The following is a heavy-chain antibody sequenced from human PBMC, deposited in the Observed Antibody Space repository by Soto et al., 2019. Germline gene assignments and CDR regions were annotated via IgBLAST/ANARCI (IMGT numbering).Heavy chain of an antibody. CDR1: GFTFSSYA. D-gene: IGHD6-13*01. J-gene: IGHJ4*02. CDR2: ISASGGGT. Sequence: EVQLLESGGGLVQPGGSLRLSCTASGFTFSSYAMSWVRQAPGKGLEWVSLISASGGGTYYADSVKGRFTISRDNSKNALYVQMNSLRAEDTAVYYCAKHAAAAAPDYWGQGTQVTVSS. V-gene: IGHV3-23*01. CDR3: AKHAAAAAPDY.